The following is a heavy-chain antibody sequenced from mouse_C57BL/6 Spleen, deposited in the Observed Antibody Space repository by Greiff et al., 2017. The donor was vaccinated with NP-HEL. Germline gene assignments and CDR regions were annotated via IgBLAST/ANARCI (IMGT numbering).Heavy chain of an antibody. J-gene: IGHJ1*03. CDR1: GYSFTDYN. D-gene: IGHD1-1*01. V-gene: IGHV1-39*01. CDR2: INPNYGTT. CDR3: ARCGKGAGYWYFDV. Sequence: EVHLVESGPELVKPGASVKISCKASGYSFTDYNMNWVKQSNGKSLEWIGVINPNYGTTSYNQKFNGKATLTVDQSSSTAYMQLNSLPSEDSAVYYCARCGKGAGYWYFDVWGTGTTVTVSS.